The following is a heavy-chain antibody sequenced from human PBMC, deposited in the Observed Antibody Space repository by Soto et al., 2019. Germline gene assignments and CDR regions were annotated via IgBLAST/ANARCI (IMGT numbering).Heavy chain of an antibody. J-gene: IGHJ6*02. CDR3: ANKRYGSGWTKTYYYYYGMDV. CDR2: IIPIFGTA. CDR1: GGTFSSYA. V-gene: IGHV1-69*13. Sequence: SVKVSCKASGGTFSSYAISWVRQAPGQGLEWMGGIIPIFGTANYAQKFQGRVTITADESTSTAYMELSSLRSEDTAVYYCANKRYGSGWTKTYYYYYGMDVWGQGTTVTVSS. D-gene: IGHD6-19*01.